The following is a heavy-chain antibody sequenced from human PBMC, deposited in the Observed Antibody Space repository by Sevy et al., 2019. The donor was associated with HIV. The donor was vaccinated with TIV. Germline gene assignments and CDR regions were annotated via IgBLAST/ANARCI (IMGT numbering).Heavy chain of an antibody. CDR2: LYDTGST. D-gene: IGHD3-9*01. J-gene: IGHJ6*02. CDR1: GGSMGSYY. Sequence: SETLSLTCTVSGGSMGSYYWTWIRQPPGKGLEWIGYLYDTGSTNYNPSLESRVTISIDTSKNQFSLNLSYVTAADTAVYYCAREGGLVDYGMDVWGQGITATVSS. CDR3: AREGGLVDYGMDV. V-gene: IGHV4-59*01.